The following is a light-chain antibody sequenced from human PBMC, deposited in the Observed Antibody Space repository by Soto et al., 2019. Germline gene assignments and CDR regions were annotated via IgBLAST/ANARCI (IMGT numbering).Light chain of an antibody. CDR1: QSVRSW. Sequence: DIQMTQSPATLSACVGDRVTITCRASQSVRSWLAWYQQKPGTAPKLLIFDASRLESGVPSRFSGSGSGTEFTLTISSLQPDDFATYYCQQYNSYSYTLGQGTKVDIK. J-gene: IGKJ2*01. CDR2: DAS. V-gene: IGKV1-5*01. CDR3: QQYNSYSYT.